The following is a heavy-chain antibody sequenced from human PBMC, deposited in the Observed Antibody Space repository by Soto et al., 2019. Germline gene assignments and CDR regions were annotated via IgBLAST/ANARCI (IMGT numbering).Heavy chain of an antibody. J-gene: IGHJ5*01. V-gene: IGHV3-23*01. CDR2: ISGRGVST. Sequence: PGGSLRLSCTASGFTFSSSAMNWVRQAPGKGLEWVSGISGRGVSTYYADSVKGRFTISRDNSKNTLYLQMNSLRAEDTAVYYCAIVRTYGLEYNWFDSWGQGTLVTVSS. D-gene: IGHD3-10*01. CDR3: AIVRTYGLEYNWFDS. CDR1: GFTFSSSA.